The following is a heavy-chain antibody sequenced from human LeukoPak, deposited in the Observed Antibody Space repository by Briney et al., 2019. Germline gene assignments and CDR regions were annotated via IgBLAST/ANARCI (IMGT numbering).Heavy chain of an antibody. V-gene: IGHV3-30-3*01. J-gene: IGHJ4*02. D-gene: IGHD1-26*01. CDR3: ARGLLLEWLPLPVY. CDR2: ISYDGSNK. Sequence: GSLRLSCAASGFTFSSYAMHWVRQAPGKGLEWVAVISYDGSNKYYADSVKGRFTISRDNSKNTLYLQMNSLRAEDTAVYYCARGLLLEWLPLPVYWGQGTLVTVSS. CDR1: GFTFSSYA.